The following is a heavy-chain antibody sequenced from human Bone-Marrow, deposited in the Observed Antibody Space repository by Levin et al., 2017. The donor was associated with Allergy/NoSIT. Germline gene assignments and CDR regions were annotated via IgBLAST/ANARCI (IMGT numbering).Heavy chain of an antibody. V-gene: IGHV3-64*01. CDR1: GFTFSDYA. D-gene: IGHD3-22*01. Sequence: PGGSLRLSCAASGFTFSDYAIHWVRQAPGRGLEYVAAINSNGHSTYYAKSVKGRFAIFRDNSNNMVYLQMDSLRTEDMGVYFCAREQDKVSSAFPFSGRGTMVTVS. CDR2: INSNGHST. J-gene: IGHJ3*01. CDR3: AREQDKVSSAFPF.